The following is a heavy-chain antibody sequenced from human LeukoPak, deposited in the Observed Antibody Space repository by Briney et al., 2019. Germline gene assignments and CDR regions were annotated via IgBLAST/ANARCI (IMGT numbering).Heavy chain of an antibody. V-gene: IGHV4-31*03. CDR3: ARAGGAIAAPTD. CDR1: GGSISSGGYY. CDR2: IYYSGST. D-gene: IGHD6-13*01. Sequence: SETLSLTCTVSGGSISSGGYYWSWIRQHPGKGLEWIGYIYYSGSTYYNPSLKSRVTISVDTSKNQFSLKLGSVTAADTAVYYCARAGGAIAAPTDWGQGTLVTVSS. J-gene: IGHJ4*02.